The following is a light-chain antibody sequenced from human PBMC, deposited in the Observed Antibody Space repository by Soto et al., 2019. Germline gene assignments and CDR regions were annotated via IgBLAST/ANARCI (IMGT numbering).Light chain of an antibody. CDR1: SSDVGGYNF. J-gene: IGLJ2*01. CDR3: SSYAGSSIPVA. V-gene: IGLV2-8*01. Sequence: QSALTQPPSASGSPGQSVTISCTGASSDVGGYNFVSWYQQHPSKAPKLMIYDVTKRPSGVPDRFSGSKSGNTASLTVSGLQVDDEADYYCSSYAGSSIPVAFGGGTKLTVL. CDR2: DVT.